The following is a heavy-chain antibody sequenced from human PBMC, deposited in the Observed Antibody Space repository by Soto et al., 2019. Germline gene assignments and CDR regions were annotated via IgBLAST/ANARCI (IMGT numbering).Heavy chain of an antibody. V-gene: IGHV3-30*03. CDR1: GFTFSSYG. CDR2: ISYDGSNK. CDR3: ATEEAMVPVFDY. Sequence: QVQLVESGGGVVQPGSSLRLSCAASGFTFSSYGMHWVRQAPGKGLEWVAVISYDGSNKYYADSVKGRFTISRDNSKNTLYLEMNSLRAGDTAVYYCATEEAMVPVFDYWGQGTLVTVSS. J-gene: IGHJ4*02. D-gene: IGHD5-18*01.